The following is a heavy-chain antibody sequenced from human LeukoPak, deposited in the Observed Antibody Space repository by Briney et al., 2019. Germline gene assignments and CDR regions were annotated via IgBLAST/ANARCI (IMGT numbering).Heavy chain of an antibody. Sequence: SETLSLTCTVPGGSISSSSYYWGWIRQPPGKGLEWIGSIYCSGSTYYNPSLKSRVTISVDTSKNQFSLKLSSVTAADTAVYYCAALGRFDFDPWGQGTLVTVSS. J-gene: IGHJ5*02. CDR1: GGSISSSSYY. D-gene: IGHD3-10*01. CDR2: IYCSGST. CDR3: AALGRFDFDP. V-gene: IGHV4-39*07.